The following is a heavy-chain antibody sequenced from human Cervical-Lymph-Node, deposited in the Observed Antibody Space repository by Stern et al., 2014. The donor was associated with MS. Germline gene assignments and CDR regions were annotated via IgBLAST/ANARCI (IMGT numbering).Heavy chain of an antibody. V-gene: IGHV3-30-3*01. Sequence: VQLVESGGGVVQPGRSLSLSCVVSGFTFSTYAMHWVRQAPGQGLEWVAFVSYDGTQRNSTDSVKTRFTISRDNSKNTLYLHMNSLRDEDTAVYFCARGGRGVGLEYWGQGALVTVSS. J-gene: IGHJ4*02. D-gene: IGHD3-10*01. CDR3: ARGGRGVGLEY. CDR1: GFTFSTYA. CDR2: VSYDGTQR.